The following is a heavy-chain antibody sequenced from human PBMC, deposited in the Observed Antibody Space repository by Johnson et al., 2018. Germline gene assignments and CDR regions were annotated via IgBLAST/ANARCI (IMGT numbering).Heavy chain of an antibody. CDR1: GFTFSSYW. D-gene: IGHD6-6*01. CDR2: INSDGSST. V-gene: IGHV3-74*02. J-gene: IGHJ5*02. CDR3: KSRTYSSSPFDP. Sequence: VQLVESGGGLVQPGGSLRLSCAASGFTFSSYWMHWVRQAPGKGLVWVSRINSDGSSTSYADSGKGRFTISRDNAKNTLYLQMNSLTADDTAVSYRKSRTYSSSPFDPWGQGTLVTVSS.